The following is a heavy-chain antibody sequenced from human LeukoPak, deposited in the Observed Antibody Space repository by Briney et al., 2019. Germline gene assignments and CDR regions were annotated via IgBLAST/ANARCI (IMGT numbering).Heavy chain of an antibody. J-gene: IGHJ4*02. CDR1: GASISSSDYY. V-gene: IGHV4-39*06. CDR2: VYYSGTT. Sequence: SETLSLTCTVSGASISSSDYYWAWIRQSPGKGLEWIGSVYYSGTTHYESSLKSRVSISIDTSKTQFALKVNSVTVADTAVYYCARILDLVTTKTIDYWGQGSLVIVSS. D-gene: IGHD2-21*02. CDR3: ARILDLVTTKTIDY.